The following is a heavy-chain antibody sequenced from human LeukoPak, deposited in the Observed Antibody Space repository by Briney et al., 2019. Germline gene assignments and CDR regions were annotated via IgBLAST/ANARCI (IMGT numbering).Heavy chain of an antibody. V-gene: IGHV1-8*01. CDR3: ARVAYSCSHYYYYYMDV. CDR1: GYTFTSYD. D-gene: IGHD6-6*01. J-gene: IGHJ6*03. CDR2: MNPNSGNT. Sequence: ASVKVSCKASGYTFTSYDINWVRQATGQGLEWMGWMNPNSGNTGYAQKFQGRVTMTRNTSISTAYMELSSLRSEDTAVYYCARVAYSCSHYYYYYMDVWRKGTTVTVS.